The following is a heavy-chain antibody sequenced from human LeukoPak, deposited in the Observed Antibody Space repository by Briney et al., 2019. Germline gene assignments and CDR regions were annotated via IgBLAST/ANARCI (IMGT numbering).Heavy chain of an antibody. CDR3: ARGSRYCSTTSCSIFDS. CDR1: RGSISSYY. D-gene: IGHD2-2*01. V-gene: IGHV4-59*01. CDR2: MFHSGSP. J-gene: IGHJ4*02. Sequence: SETLSLTCTVSRGSISSYYWNWIRQSPRRGLEWIGYMFHSGSPNYNPSLKSRVAISIDTSKNQFSLKLSSVTAADTAVYYCARGSRYCSTTSCSIFDSWGQGTLVTVSS.